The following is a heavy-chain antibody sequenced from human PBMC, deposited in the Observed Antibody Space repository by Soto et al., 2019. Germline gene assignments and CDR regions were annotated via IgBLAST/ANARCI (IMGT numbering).Heavy chain of an antibody. CDR1: GFTFGNHW. CDR3: ATAEVDY. Sequence: VGSLRLSCAASGFTFGNHWMHWVRQAPGKGLEWVSRMNSDGSTTNYADSVKGRFTVSRDNAKNTPYLQMNSLRAEDTAVYYCATAEVDYWGPGTLVTVSS. CDR2: MNSDGSTT. J-gene: IGHJ4*02. V-gene: IGHV3-74*01.